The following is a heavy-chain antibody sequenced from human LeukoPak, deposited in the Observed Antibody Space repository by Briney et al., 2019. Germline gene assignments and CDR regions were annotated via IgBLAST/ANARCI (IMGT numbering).Heavy chain of an antibody. V-gene: IGHV1-2*02. CDR2: INPNSGGT. CDR3: ARDEWLAREPGYYYYYMDV. Sequence: ASVRVSCKASGYTFTGYYMHWVRQAPGQGLEWMGWINPNSGGTNYAQKFQGRVTMTRDTSISTAYMELSRLRSDDTAVYYCARDEWLAREPGYYYYYMDVWGKGTTVTISS. D-gene: IGHD6-19*01. J-gene: IGHJ6*03. CDR1: GYTFTGYY.